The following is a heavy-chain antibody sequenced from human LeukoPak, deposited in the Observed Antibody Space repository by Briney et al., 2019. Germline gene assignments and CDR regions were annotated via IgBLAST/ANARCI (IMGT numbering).Heavy chain of an antibody. CDR3: ASGQQDY. D-gene: IGHD6-13*01. CDR1: GFTFNKYA. V-gene: IGHV3-21*01. Sequence: PGGSLRLSCAASGFTFNKYAMSWVRQAPGKGLEWVSSISSSSSYIYYADSVKGRFTISRDNAKNSLYLQMNSLRAEDTAVYYCASGQQDYWGQGTLVTVSS. J-gene: IGHJ4*02. CDR2: ISSSSSYI.